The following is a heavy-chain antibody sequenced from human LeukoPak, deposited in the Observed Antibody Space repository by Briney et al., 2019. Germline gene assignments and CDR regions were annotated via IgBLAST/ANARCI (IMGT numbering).Heavy chain of an antibody. J-gene: IGHJ3*02. CDR2: ISISGATM. Sequence: GGSLRLSCAASGFTFSGYEMNWVRQAPGKGLESISYISISGATMLYADSVKGRFTISRDNSRTSLYLQMSSLRAEDTAVYYCARGGSSGYHYNGSDIWGQGTVVTVSS. V-gene: IGHV3-48*03. CDR1: GFTFSGYE. D-gene: IGHD3-22*01. CDR3: ARGGSSGYHYNGSDI.